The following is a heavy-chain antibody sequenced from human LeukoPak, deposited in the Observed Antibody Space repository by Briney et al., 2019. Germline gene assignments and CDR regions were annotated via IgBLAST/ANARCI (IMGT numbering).Heavy chain of an antibody. D-gene: IGHD6-19*01. CDR2: INHSGNT. Sequence: PSETLSLTCAVYIGSFSGYDWTWIRQAPGKGLEWIGEINHSGNTNYNASLKSRVTILVDTSKNQLSLKLTSVTAADTAVYYCARARGAVAIDYWGQGTLVTVS. CDR1: IGSFSGYD. J-gene: IGHJ4*02. CDR3: ARARGAVAIDY. V-gene: IGHV4-34*01.